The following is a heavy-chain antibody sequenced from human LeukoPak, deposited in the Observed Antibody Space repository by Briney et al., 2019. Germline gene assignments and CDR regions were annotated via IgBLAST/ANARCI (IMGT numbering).Heavy chain of an antibody. Sequence: GASVKVSCKASGYTLISYHIHWVRQAPGQGLEWMGTINPSNSATSHAQKFQGRVTMTRDTSTSTVYMELSSLRSEDTAVYYCARGGSGDIVVVPAAESFDYWGQGTLVTVSS. J-gene: IGHJ4*02. V-gene: IGHV1-46*01. CDR3: ARGGSGDIVVVPAAESFDY. CDR1: GYTLISYH. D-gene: IGHD2-2*01. CDR2: INPSNSAT.